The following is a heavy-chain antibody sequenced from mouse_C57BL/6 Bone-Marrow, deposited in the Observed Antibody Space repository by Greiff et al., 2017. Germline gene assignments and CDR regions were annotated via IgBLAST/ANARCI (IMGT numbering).Heavy chain of an antibody. CDR1: GYTFTDYE. CDR3: TRRRGVYYGSSYCAIDY. V-gene: IGHV1-15*01. Sequence: QVQLQQSGAELVRPGASVTLSCKASGYTFTDYEMHWVKQTPVHGLEWIGAIDPETGGTAYNQKFKGKAILTADKSSSTAYMELRSLTSEDSAVYYCTRRRGVYYGSSYCAIDYWGQGTSVTVSS. J-gene: IGHJ4*01. CDR2: IDPETGGT. D-gene: IGHD1-1*01.